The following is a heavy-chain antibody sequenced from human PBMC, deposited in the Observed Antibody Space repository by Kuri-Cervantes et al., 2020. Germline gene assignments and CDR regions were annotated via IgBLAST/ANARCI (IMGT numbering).Heavy chain of an antibody. D-gene: IGHD3-22*01. Sequence: ASVKVSCKASGYTFTSYDINWVRQATGQGLEWMGWMNPNSGNTGYAQKFQGRVTMTRNTSISTAYMELGSLRSEDTAVYYCARGPYYYDSSGSSGFDYWGQGTLVTVSS. V-gene: IGHV1-8*01. CDR2: MNPNSGNT. CDR3: ARGPYYYDSSGSSGFDY. J-gene: IGHJ4*02. CDR1: GYTFTSYD.